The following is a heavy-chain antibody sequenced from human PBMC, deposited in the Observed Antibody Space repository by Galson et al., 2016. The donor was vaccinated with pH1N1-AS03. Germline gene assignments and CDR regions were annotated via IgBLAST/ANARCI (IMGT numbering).Heavy chain of an antibody. CDR3: ARMLYGDYAVGFFDI. CDR2: IDWDDAK. J-gene: IGHJ3*02. Sequence: PALVTPTQTLTLTCTFSGFSLSTSGMCVTWIRQPPGKALEWLALIDWDDAKYYSTSLKTRLTISKDTSKNQVVLTMTNMDPVDTATSYCARMLYGDYAVGFFDIWGQGTMVTVSS. D-gene: IGHD4-17*01. V-gene: IGHV2-70*01. CDR1: GFSLSTSGMC.